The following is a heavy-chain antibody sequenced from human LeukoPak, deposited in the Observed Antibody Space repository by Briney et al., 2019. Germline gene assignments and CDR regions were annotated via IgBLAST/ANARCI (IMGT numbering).Heavy chain of an antibody. CDR3: AKDIRLNSYGYSIAFDI. Sequence: GGSLRLSCAASGFTFSSYWMDWVRQAPGKGLEWVSGISWNSGSIGYADSVKGRFTISGDNAKNSLYLQMNSLRAEDMALYYCAKDIRLNSYGYSIAFDIWGQGTMVTVSS. CDR2: ISWNSGSI. J-gene: IGHJ3*02. V-gene: IGHV3-9*03. D-gene: IGHD5-18*01. CDR1: GFTFSSYW.